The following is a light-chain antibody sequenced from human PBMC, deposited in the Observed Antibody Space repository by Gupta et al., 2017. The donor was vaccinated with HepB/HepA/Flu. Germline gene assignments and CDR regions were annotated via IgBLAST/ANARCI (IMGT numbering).Light chain of an antibody. CDR1: SSDIGTYDL. Sequence: QSALTQPASVSGSPGQSITIYCTGTSSDIGTYDLVSWYQQHPGKAPKLMIYEVNKRPSGVSDRFSGSNSGNTASLTISGLQAEDEADYYCSSYTGSDTFVFFGGGTRLTVL. CDR2: EVN. J-gene: IGLJ2*01. CDR3: SSYTGSDTFVF. V-gene: IGLV2-23*02.